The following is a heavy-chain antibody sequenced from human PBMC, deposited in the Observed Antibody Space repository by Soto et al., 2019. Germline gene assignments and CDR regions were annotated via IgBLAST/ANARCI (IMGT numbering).Heavy chain of an antibody. Sequence: ASVKVSCKASGYTFTGYYMHWVRQAPGQGLEWMGWINPNSGGTNYAQKFQGWATMTRDTSISTAYMELSRLRSDDTAVYYCARGDFGGSCIDYWGQGTLVTVSS. CDR1: GYTFTGYY. D-gene: IGHD2-15*01. CDR2: INPNSGGT. J-gene: IGHJ4*02. CDR3: ARGDFGGSCIDY. V-gene: IGHV1-2*04.